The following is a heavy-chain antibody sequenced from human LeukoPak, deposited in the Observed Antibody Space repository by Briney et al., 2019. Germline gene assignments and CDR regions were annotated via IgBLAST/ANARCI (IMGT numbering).Heavy chain of an antibody. V-gene: IGHV4-39*01. Sequence: SETLSLTCPVSGGSIGRSSYYWGWIRQPPGKGLEWIGSIYYSGTTDYNPSLKSRVTISVDTSKNQFSLKLSSVTAADTAVYYCARHGGRPLRVLRYFDTKNWFDPWGQGTLVTVSS. D-gene: IGHD3-9*01. J-gene: IGHJ5*02. CDR2: IYYSGTT. CDR1: GGSIGRSSYY. CDR3: ARHGGRPLRVLRYFDTKNWFDP.